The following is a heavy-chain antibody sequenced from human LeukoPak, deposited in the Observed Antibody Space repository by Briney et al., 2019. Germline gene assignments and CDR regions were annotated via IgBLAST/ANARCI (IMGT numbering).Heavy chain of an antibody. CDR1: GFTFSSYG. D-gene: IGHD3-22*01. CDR3: AKDLSPYYDSSGLQSS. V-gene: IGHV3-33*06. CDR2: IWYDGSNK. J-gene: IGHJ5*02. Sequence: GGSLRLSCAASGFTFSSYGMHWVRQAPGKGLEWVAVIWYDGSNKYYADSVKGRFTISRDNSKNTLYLQMNSLRAEDTAVYYCAKDLSPYYDSSGLQSSWGQGTLVTVSS.